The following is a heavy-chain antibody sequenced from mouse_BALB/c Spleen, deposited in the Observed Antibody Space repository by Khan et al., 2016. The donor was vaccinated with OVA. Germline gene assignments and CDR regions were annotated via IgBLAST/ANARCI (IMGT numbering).Heavy chain of an antibody. CDR3: ARGWDWYFDV. Sequence: EVKLEESGGGLVQPGGSMKLSCGASGFTFSNYWMNWVRQSPEKGFEWVAEIRWKSNSYATHYAESVRGRFTISRDDPRSSVYLQMNNLGAEYTGIYYCARGWDWYFDVWGAGTTVTVSS. J-gene: IGHJ1*01. CDR2: IRWKSNSYAT. D-gene: IGHD3-3*01. CDR1: GFTFSNYW. V-gene: IGHV6-6*02.